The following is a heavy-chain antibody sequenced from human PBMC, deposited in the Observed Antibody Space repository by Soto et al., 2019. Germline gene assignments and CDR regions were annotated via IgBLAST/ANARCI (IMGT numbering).Heavy chain of an antibody. J-gene: IGHJ4*02. CDR1: GFTFSSYS. V-gene: IGHV3-21*01. Sequence: GGSLRLSCAASGFTFSSYSMNWVRQAPGKGLEWVSSISSSSSYIYYANSVKGRFTISRDNAKNSLYLQMNSLRAEDTAVYYCAREEYYYDSSGYYFDYWGQGTLVTVSS. D-gene: IGHD3-22*01. CDR2: ISSSSSYI. CDR3: AREEYYYDSSGYYFDY.